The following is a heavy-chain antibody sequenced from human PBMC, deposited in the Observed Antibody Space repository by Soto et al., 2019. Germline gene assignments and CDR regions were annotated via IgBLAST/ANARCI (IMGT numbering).Heavy chain of an antibody. V-gene: IGHV3-33*01. CDR3: AREGVSVATIKGFDY. Sequence: PGGSLRLSCAASGFTFSSYGMHWVRQAPGKGLEWVAVIRYDGSNKYYADSVKGRFTISRDNSKNTLYLQMNSLRAEDTAVYYCAREGVSVATIKGFDYWGQGTLVTVSS. CDR2: IRYDGSNK. D-gene: IGHD5-12*01. CDR1: GFTFSSYG. J-gene: IGHJ4*02.